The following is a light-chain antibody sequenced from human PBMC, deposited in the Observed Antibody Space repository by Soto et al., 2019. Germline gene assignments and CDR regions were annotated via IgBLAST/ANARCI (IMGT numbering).Light chain of an antibody. CDR2: DVT. CDR3: TSYTTSSPYLV. CDR1: SSDVGGYNY. V-gene: IGLV2-14*03. Sequence: QSALTQPASVSGSPGQSITISCTGTSSDVGGYNYVSWYQHHPGKAPKLMIYDVTNRPSGVSNRCSGSKSGNTASLTISGLPAEDEADYYCTSYTTSSPYLVFGGGTKVTVL. J-gene: IGLJ3*02.